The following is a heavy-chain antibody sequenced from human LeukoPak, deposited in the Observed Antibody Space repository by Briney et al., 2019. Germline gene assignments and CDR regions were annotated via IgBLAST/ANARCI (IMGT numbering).Heavy chain of an antibody. V-gene: IGHV4-59*08. CDR1: GGSISSYY. CDR3: ARHEWATGPIDY. CDR2: IYYSGST. J-gene: IGHJ4*02. D-gene: IGHD1-1*01. Sequence: SETLSLTCTVSGGSISSYYWSWIRQPAGKGLEWIGYIYYSGSTNYNPSLKSRVTISVDTSKNQFSLKLSSVTAADTAVYYCARHEWATGPIDYWGQGTLVTVSS.